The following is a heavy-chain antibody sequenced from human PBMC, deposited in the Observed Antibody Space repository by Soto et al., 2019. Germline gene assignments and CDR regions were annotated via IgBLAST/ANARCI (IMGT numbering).Heavy chain of an antibody. CDR3: ASSGAHYDILTGYPTGLVY. CDR2: IIPIFGTA. J-gene: IGHJ4*02. Sequence: ASVKVSCKASGGTFSSYAISWVRQAPGQGLEWMGGIIPIFGTANYAQKFQGRVTITADESTSTAYMELSSLRSEDTAVYYCASSGAHYDILTGYPTGLVYWGQGTLVTVSS. CDR1: GGTFSSYA. V-gene: IGHV1-69*13. D-gene: IGHD3-9*01.